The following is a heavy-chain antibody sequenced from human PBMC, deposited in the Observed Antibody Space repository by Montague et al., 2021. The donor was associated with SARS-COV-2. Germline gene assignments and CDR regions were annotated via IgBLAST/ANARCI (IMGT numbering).Heavy chain of an antibody. D-gene: IGHD3-3*01. CDR3: ARGQRQSFSVFGVLAGGPELKHDGLDV. Sequence: SETLSLTCAVYGGSFNNYYWTWIRQAPGKGLEWIGEIDQGGATNYSPAFRSRLTLSVDTSKNQFSLKLNSVTAADTAVYFCARGQRQSFSVFGVLAGGPELKHDGLDVWGLGTSVTVS. CDR2: IDQGGAT. J-gene: IGHJ6*02. CDR1: GGSFNNYY. V-gene: IGHV4-34*01.